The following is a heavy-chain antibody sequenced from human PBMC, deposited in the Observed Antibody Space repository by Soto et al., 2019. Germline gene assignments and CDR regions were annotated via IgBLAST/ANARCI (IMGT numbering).Heavy chain of an antibody. D-gene: IGHD2-2*02. CDR3: ARDPTITTWDSSGYKDY. J-gene: IGHJ4*02. CDR2: ISYDGSNQ. CDR1: GFTFISYT. Sequence: QMQLVESGGGVVQPGRSLRLSCAASGFTFISYTMHWVRQAPGKGLEWVAVISYDGSNQYYADSVQGRFTISRDNSKNALFLQMNSLRPEDTAVYYCARDPTITTWDSSGYKDYWGQGTLVTVSS. V-gene: IGHV3-30-3*01.